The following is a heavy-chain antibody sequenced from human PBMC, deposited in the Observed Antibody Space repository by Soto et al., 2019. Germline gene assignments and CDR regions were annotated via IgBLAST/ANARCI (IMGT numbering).Heavy chain of an antibody. D-gene: IGHD3-3*01. CDR1: GYTFTSYY. V-gene: IGHV1-46*01. CDR3: ARSGGGAPKNYDFWSGYISYYYYYMDV. J-gene: IGHJ6*03. Sequence: ASVKVSCKASGYTFTSYYMHWVRQAPGQGLEWMGIINPSDGSTSYAQKFQGRVTMTRDTSASTAYMELSSLRSEDTAVYYCARSGGGAPKNYDFWSGYISYYYYYMDVWGKGTTVTVSS. CDR2: INPSDGST.